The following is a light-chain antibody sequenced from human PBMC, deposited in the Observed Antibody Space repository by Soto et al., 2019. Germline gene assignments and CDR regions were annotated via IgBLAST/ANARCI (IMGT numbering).Light chain of an antibody. J-gene: IGLJ1*01. Sequence: QSVLTQPPSASGSPGQSVTISCTGKNSDVGSYNYVSWYQQHPGKAPKLIIFEVSKRPSGVPDRFSGSKSGNTASLTVSGLQAEDEADYYCSSYAGTNTRYLFGTGTKLTVL. CDR2: EVS. V-gene: IGLV2-8*01. CDR3: SSYAGTNTRYL. CDR1: NSDVGSYNY.